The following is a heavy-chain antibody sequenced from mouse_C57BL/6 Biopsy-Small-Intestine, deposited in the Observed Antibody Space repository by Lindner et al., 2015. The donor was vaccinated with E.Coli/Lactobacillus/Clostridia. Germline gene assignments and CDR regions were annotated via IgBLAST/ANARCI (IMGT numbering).Heavy chain of an antibody. Sequence: VQLQESGAELVRPGTSVKMSCKASGYAFTKYLIEWVKQRPGQGLEWIGVIYPGSGGTIYNEKFKGKATLTADKSSATAHMQLSSLTSEDSAVYFCARRDYYGSSYGAMDYWGQGTSVTVSS. D-gene: IGHD1-1*01. V-gene: IGHV1-54*01. CDR1: GYAFTKYL. CDR2: IYPGSGGT. CDR3: ARRDYYGSSYGAMDY. J-gene: IGHJ4*01.